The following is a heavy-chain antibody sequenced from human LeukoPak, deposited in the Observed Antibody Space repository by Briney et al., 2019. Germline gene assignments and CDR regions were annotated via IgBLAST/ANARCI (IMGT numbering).Heavy chain of an antibody. D-gene: IGHD2-2*01. J-gene: IGHJ6*02. V-gene: IGHV1-46*01. CDR1: GYTFTNCY. CDR3: VRDVLFCGTTTCSLKGPMDV. CDR2: INPIAGRT. Sequence: ASVKVSCKASGYTFTNCYMHWVLQASGQGLDWMGIINPIAGRTNFAEKLQGRVTMTMVTFTSTVFMELRSLRSEVLAVYYCVRDVLFCGTTTCSLKGPMDVWGRGTTVTVSS.